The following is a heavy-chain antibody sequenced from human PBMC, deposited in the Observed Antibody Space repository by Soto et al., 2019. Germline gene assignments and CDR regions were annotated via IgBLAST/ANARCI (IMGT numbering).Heavy chain of an antibody. CDR3: ATGGIYYET. J-gene: IGHJ5*02. D-gene: IGHD1-26*01. Sequence: GGSLRLFCTVSGFAFRHNYLTWIRQAPGKGLEWLSYINTGGSPAYYADSVKGRFTISTDIAKKSLYLQMDSLRAGDTGVYYCATGGIYYETWGQGTLVTVSS. V-gene: IGHV3-11*01. CDR2: INTGGSPA. CDR1: GFAFRHNY.